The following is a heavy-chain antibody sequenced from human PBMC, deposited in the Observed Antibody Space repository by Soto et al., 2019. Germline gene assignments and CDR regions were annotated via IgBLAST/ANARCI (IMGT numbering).Heavy chain of an antibody. V-gene: IGHV1-18*01. D-gene: IGHD1-26*01. J-gene: IGHJ5*02. Sequence: ASVKVSCKASGYTFTSYGISWVRQAPGQGLEWMGRIRAYNGNTNYAQKLQGRVTMTTDTSTSTAYMELRSLRSDDTAVYYCARDPVGGNWFDPWGQGTLVNVSS. CDR1: GYTFTSYG. CDR2: IRAYNGNT. CDR3: ARDPVGGNWFDP.